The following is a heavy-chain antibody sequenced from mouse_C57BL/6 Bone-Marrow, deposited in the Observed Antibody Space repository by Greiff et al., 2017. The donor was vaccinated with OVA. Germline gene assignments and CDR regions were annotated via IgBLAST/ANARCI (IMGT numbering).Heavy chain of an antibody. J-gene: IGHJ3*01. CDR3: AREVRDYYGSSPAWFAY. CDR2: INPNNGGT. CDR1: GYTFTDYN. D-gene: IGHD1-1*01. Sequence: EVQLQQSGPELVKPGASVKMSCKASGYTFTDYNMHWVKQSHGKSLEWIGYINPNNGGTSYNQKFKGKATLTVNKSSSTAYMELRSLTSEDSAVYYCAREVRDYYGSSPAWFAYWGQGTLVTVSA. V-gene: IGHV1-22*01.